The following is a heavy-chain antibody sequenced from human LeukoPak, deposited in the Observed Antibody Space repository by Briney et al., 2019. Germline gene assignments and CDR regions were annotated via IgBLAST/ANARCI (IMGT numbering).Heavy chain of an antibody. CDR3: AKGLIRGYSYGYFDY. V-gene: IGHV3-23*01. J-gene: IGHJ4*02. CDR2: ISGSGGST. CDR1: GFTFSSYA. D-gene: IGHD5-18*01. Sequence: PGGSLRLSCAASGFTFSSYAMSWVRQAPGKGLKWVSAISGSGGSTYYADSVKGRFTISRDNSKNTLYLQMNSLRAEDTAVYYCAKGLIRGYSYGYFDYWGQGTLVTVSS.